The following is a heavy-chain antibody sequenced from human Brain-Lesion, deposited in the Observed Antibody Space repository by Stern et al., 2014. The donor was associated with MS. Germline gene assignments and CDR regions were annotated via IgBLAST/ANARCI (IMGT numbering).Heavy chain of an antibody. D-gene: IGHD3-3*01. CDR2: ITSDSGTI. Sequence: EVQLVESGGGLVQPGRSLRLSCAASGFIFDDYVIHWVRQAPGKGLEWVSGITSDSGTIVYADSVKGRFTISRDNAKNSLYLQMNSLRVEDTAFYYCATLDFVRPAAGRGWFDPWGQGTLVTVSS. J-gene: IGHJ5*02. CDR3: ATLDFVRPAAGRGWFDP. V-gene: IGHV3-9*01. CDR1: GFIFDDYV.